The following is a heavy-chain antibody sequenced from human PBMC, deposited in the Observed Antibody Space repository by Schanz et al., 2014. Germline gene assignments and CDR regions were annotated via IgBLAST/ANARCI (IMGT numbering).Heavy chain of an antibody. CDR2: ISGGGGSA. CDR3: ARGGATRFDY. D-gene: IGHD1-26*01. Sequence: VQLLESGGGLVQPGGSLKLSCAASGFTFNNYDMNWVRLVPGKGLECVSGISGGGGSAYYADSVKGRFTIFRDNSKNTLYLQMNSLRDEDTAVYYCARGGATRFDYWGQGTLVTVSS. V-gene: IGHV3-23*01. CDR1: GFTFNNYD. J-gene: IGHJ4*02.